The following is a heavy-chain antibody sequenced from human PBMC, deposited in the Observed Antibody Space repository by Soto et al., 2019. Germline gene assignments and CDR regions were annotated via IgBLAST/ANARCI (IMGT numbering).Heavy chain of an antibody. Sequence: ASVKVSCKASGYTFTSYDINWVRQATGQGLEWMGWMNPNSGNTGYAQKFQGRVTMTRNTSISTAYMELSSLRSEDTAVYYCARGYRGGVLPAATPFWSGYPYYYYMDVWGKGTTVTVSS. V-gene: IGHV1-8*01. D-gene: IGHD3-3*01. CDR2: MNPNSGNT. J-gene: IGHJ6*03. CDR1: GYTFTSYD. CDR3: ARGYRGGVLPAATPFWSGYPYYYYMDV.